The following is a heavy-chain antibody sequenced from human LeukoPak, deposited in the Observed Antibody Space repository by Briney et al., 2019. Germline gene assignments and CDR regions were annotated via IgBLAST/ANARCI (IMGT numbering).Heavy chain of an antibody. J-gene: IGHJ6*03. Sequence: GESLKISCKGSGYSFTTYWIAWVRQVPGKGLEWMGIIYPGDSDTRYSPSFQGQVTISADKSISTAYLQWSSLKASDTAMYYCARHLQTLEYYMDVWGKGTTVTVSS. CDR2: IYPGDSDT. CDR1: GYSFTTYW. D-gene: IGHD1-1*01. V-gene: IGHV5-51*01. CDR3: ARHLQTLEYYMDV.